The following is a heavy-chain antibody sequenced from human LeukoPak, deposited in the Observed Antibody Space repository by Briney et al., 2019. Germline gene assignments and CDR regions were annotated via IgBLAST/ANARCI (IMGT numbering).Heavy chain of an antibody. CDR2: IGGNGGST. CDR1: RFTFSNYA. V-gene: IGHV3-23*01. J-gene: IGHJ6*02. CDR3: AKAPAPYYYYYGMDV. Sequence: GGSLRLSCAASRFTFSNYAMSWVRQAPGKGLEWVSAIGGNGGSTYYADSVKGRFTISRDNSDNTVYLQMNSLRAEDTAIYYCAKAPAPYYYYYGMDVWGQGTAVTVSS.